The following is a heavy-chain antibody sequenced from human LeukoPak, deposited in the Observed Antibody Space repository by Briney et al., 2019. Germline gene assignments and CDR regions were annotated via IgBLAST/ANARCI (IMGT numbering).Heavy chain of an antibody. V-gene: IGHV4-61*02. CDR1: GGSISSGSYY. J-gene: IGHJ6*03. D-gene: IGHD3-10*01. CDR3: ARVRRGSKGPKEDYMDV. Sequence: SETLSLTCTVSGGSISSGSYYWSWIRQPAGKGLEWIGRIYTSGSTNYNPSLKSRVTISVDTSKNQFSLKLSSVTAADTAVYYCARVRRGSKGPKEDYMDVWGKGTTATVSS. CDR2: IYTSGST.